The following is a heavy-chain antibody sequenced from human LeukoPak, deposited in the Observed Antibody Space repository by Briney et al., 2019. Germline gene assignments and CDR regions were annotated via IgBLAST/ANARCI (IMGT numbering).Heavy chain of an antibody. CDR1: GGSISSSSYY. J-gene: IGHJ3*02. CDR3: ATYCSSTSCYVTFDI. CDR2: IYYSGST. Sequence: PSETLSLTCTVSGGSISSSSYYWGWIRQPPGKGLEWIGSIYYSGSTYYNPNLKSRVTISVDTSKNQFSLKLSSVTAADTAVYYCATYCSSTSCYVTFDIWGQGTMVTVSS. V-gene: IGHV4-39*01. D-gene: IGHD2-2*01.